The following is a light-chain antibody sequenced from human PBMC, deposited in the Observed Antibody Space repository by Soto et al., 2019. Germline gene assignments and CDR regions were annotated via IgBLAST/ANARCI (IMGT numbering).Light chain of an antibody. Sequence: QSVLTQPASVSGSPGQSITISCTGTNSDVGGYNYVSWYQQHPGKAPKLMTYDVSNRPSGVSNRFSGSKSGNTASLTISGLQAEDEADYYCSSYTSSSTLVFGTGTKVTVL. V-gene: IGLV2-14*01. CDR1: NSDVGGYNY. J-gene: IGLJ1*01. CDR2: DVS. CDR3: SSYTSSSTLV.